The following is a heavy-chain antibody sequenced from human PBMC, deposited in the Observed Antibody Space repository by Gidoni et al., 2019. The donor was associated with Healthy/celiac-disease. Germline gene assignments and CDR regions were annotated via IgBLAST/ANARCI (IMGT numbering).Heavy chain of an antibody. V-gene: IGHV1-2*02. D-gene: IGHD3-16*01. CDR3: ARGPFAWRKLGTPDGMDV. Sequence: QVQLVQSGAEVKKPGASVKVSCKASGYTFTGYYMHWVRQAPGQGLEWMGWINPNSGGTNYAQKFQGRVPMTRDTSISTAYMELSRLRSDDTAVYYCARGPFAWRKLGTPDGMDVWGQGTTVTVSS. CDR2: INPNSGGT. J-gene: IGHJ6*02. CDR1: GYTFTGYY.